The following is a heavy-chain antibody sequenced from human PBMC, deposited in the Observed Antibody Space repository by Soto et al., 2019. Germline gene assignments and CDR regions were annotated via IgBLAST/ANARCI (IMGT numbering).Heavy chain of an antibody. CDR1: GYTFTSYA. CDR2: INAGNGNT. V-gene: IGHV1-3*01. CDR3: SRVDPGETSPFDH. J-gene: IGHJ4*02. Sequence: GASVKVSCKASGYTFTSYAMHWVRQAPGQRLEWMGWINAGNGNTKYSQKFQGRVTITRDTSASTVYMELSGLRSDDTAVYYCSRVDPGETSPFDHWGQGTLVTVSS. D-gene: IGHD3-10*01.